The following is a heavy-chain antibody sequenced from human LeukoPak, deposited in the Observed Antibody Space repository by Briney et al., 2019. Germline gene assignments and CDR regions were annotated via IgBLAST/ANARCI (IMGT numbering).Heavy chain of an antibody. J-gene: IGHJ4*02. V-gene: IGHV1-8*03. CDR2: MNPNSGNT. Sequence: ASVKVSCKASGYTFTSHDINWVRQATGQGLEWMGWMNPNSGNTGYAQKFQGRVTITRNTSISTAYMELSSLRSEDTAVYYCARRSRAGTNFDYWGQGTLVTVSS. CDR1: GYTFTSHD. D-gene: IGHD4-17*01. CDR3: ARRSRAGTNFDY.